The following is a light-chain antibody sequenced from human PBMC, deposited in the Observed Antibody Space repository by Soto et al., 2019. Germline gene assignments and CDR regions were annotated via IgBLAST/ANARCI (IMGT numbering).Light chain of an antibody. Sequence: QSALTQPASVSGSPGQSITISCTGTSSDIGDSNYVSWYQQHPGKAPKLVIYDVSNRPSGVSNRFSGSKSANTASLTISGLQAEDEADYDCSSLRSSSTSYCFGTGTKLTGL. J-gene: IGLJ1*01. V-gene: IGLV2-14*03. CDR1: SSDIGDSNY. CDR2: DVS. CDR3: SSLRSSSTSYC.